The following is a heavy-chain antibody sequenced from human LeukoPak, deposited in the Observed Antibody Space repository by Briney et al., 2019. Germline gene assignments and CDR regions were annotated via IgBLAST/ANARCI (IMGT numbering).Heavy chain of an antibody. V-gene: IGHV3-74*01. CDR1: GFTFSTYW. CDR3: ARVPDQVGAIDY. D-gene: IGHD1-26*01. Sequence: PGGSLRLSCAASGFTFSTYWMHWVRRAPGKGLVWVSRISSDGSITGYADSVKGRFTISRDNAKNTLYLQMNSLRAEDTAVYYCARVPDQVGAIDYWGQGTLVTVSS. CDR2: ISSDGSIT. J-gene: IGHJ4*02.